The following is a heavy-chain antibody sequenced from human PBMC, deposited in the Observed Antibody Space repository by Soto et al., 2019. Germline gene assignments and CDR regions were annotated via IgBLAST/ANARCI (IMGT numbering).Heavy chain of an antibody. CDR1: RVAFSKFI. J-gene: IGHJ6*02. CDR3: AKVRYSSPMGYYYGMAV. D-gene: IGHD6-19*01. Sequence: QAQLEQSGGEVKKPGSSVKVSCKASRVAFSKFIVTWVRQAPGLGLEGVGGIIPIFGTANYAQKFQGRVTITADESTSTSYMEVNNLRSEDTAVYYCAKVRYSSPMGYYYGMAVWGQGTTVTVSS. V-gene: IGHV1-69*01. CDR2: IIPIFGTA.